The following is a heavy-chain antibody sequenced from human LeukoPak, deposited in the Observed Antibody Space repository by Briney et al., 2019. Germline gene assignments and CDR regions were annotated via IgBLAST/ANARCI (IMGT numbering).Heavy chain of an antibody. V-gene: IGHV3-23*01. Sequence: GGSLRLSCAASRFIFSSYAMSWVRQAPGKGLEWVSAISGSGGSTYYADSVKGRFTISRDNSKNTLYLQMNSLRAEDTAVYYCAKQGPARIPIVVVTAMAHWGQGTLVTVSS. J-gene: IGHJ4*02. D-gene: IGHD2-21*02. CDR1: RFIFSSYA. CDR3: AKQGPARIPIVVVTAMAH. CDR2: ISGSGGST.